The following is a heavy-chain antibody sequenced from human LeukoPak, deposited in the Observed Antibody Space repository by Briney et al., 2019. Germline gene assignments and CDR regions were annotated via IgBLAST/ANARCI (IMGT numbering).Heavy chain of an antibody. D-gene: IGHD3-10*01. V-gene: IGHV4-59*01. J-gene: IGHJ4*02. CDR1: GVSMSTYF. CDR3: ARDIYGSGYRYFDQ. Sequence: SETLSLTCSVSGVSMSTYFWSWIRQPPGQGLEWLAFIHFTGETNYNPSLRSRLTISVATSKNQSSRRLSSLTAADTAIYSCARDIYGSGYRYFDQWGQGALVTVSS. CDR2: IHFTGET.